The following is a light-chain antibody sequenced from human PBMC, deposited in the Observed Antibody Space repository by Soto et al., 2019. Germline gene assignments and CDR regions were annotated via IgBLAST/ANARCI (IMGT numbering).Light chain of an antibody. CDR1: TSNIGAGYD. CDR3: QSYDSSLSGVV. J-gene: IGLJ2*01. CDR2: GNN. Sequence: QPVLTQPPSVSGAPGQRVTISCTGSTSNIGAGYDVHWYQHRPGTAPKLLIYGNNNRPSGVPDRFSGSKSGTSASLAITGLQAEDEADYYCQSYDSSLSGVVLGGGTKLTVL. V-gene: IGLV1-40*01.